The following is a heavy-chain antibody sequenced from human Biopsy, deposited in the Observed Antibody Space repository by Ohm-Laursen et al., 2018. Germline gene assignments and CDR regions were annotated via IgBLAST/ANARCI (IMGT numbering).Heavy chain of an antibody. CDR1: GGSISSDY. Sequence: TLSLTCTVSGGSISSDYWSWIRQSPGKGLEWIGYISNRGSTNYNPSLRGRVTISVDTSKNQFSLKLSSVTAADTAVFFCARLYRLDDYWNDDPPDAFDVRGQGTRVTVSS. D-gene: IGHD3-3*01. J-gene: IGHJ3*01. V-gene: IGHV4-59*01. CDR2: ISNRGST. CDR3: ARLYRLDDYWNDDPPDAFDV.